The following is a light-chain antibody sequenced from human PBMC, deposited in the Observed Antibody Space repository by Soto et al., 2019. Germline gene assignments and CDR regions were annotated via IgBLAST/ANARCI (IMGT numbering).Light chain of an antibody. Sequence: DIQLTQSPSFLSASVGDTVTITCRASQGMSTYLAWYQQKPGKVPKLLIRSASTLQSGVPPRFSGVGSGTEFAHTISTLPPYYSSIYYCQQLNGYQLAFGGGTNVEIK. CDR2: SAS. V-gene: IGKV1-9*01. CDR1: QGMSTY. CDR3: QQLNGYQLA. J-gene: IGKJ4*01.